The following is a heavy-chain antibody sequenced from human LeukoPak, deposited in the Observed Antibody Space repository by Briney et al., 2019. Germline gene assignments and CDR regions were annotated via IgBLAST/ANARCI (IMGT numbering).Heavy chain of an antibody. J-gene: IGHJ4*02. CDR2: IYYSGST. D-gene: IGHD2-15*01. V-gene: IGHV4-39*01. CDR3: ARQGSYCSGGSCYRRGGFDY. Sequence: SETLSLTCTVSGGSISSSSYYWGWIRQPPGKGLEWIGSIYYSGSTYYNPSLKSRVTISVDTSKNQFSLKLSSVTAADTAVYYCARQGSYCSGGSCYRRGGFDYWGQGTLVTVSS. CDR1: GGSISSSSYY.